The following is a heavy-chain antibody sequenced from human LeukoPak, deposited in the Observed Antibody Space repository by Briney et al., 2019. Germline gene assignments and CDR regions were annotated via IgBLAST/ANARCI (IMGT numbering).Heavy chain of an antibody. CDR2: IYFSGST. CDR1: GGSVSSGSYY. V-gene: IGHV4-61*01. J-gene: IGHJ5*02. CDR3: ARAVVPARTNWFDP. D-gene: IGHD2-2*01. Sequence: SETLSLTCSVSGGSVSSGSYYWSWIRQPPGMGLEWIGYIYFSGSTTYNPSLKSRVTISVDTSKNQFSLKLSSVTAADTAVYYCARAVVPARTNWFDPWGQGTLVTVSS.